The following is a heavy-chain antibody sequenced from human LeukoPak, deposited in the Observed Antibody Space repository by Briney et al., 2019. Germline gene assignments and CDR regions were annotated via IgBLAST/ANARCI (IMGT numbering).Heavy chain of an antibody. J-gene: IGHJ3*02. D-gene: IGHD5-18*01. CDR2: IYSGGST. CDR1: GFTVSSNY. V-gene: IGHV3-66*02. Sequence: GGSLRLSCAASGFTVSSNYMSWVRQAPGKGLEWVSVIYSGGSTYYADSVKGRFTISRDNSKKTLYLQMNSLRAEDTAVYYCARVGDTAMVVDAFDIWGQGTMVTVSS. CDR3: ARVGDTAMVVDAFDI.